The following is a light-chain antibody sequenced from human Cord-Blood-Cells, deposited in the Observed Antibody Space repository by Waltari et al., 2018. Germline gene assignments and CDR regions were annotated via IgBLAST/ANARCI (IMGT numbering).Light chain of an antibody. Sequence: QSALTQPASASGSPGQSITISCTGTRSDVGGYNYVSWYQQHPGKAPKLMIYDVSNRPSGVSNRFSGSKSGNTASLTISGLQAEDEADYYCSSYTSSSTLVFGTGTKVTVL. CDR2: DVS. CDR1: RSDVGGYNY. J-gene: IGLJ1*01. CDR3: SSYTSSSTLV. V-gene: IGLV2-14*01.